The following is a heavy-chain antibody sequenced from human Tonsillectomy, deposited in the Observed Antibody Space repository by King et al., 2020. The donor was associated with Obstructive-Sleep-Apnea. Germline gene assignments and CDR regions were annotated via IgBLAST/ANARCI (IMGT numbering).Heavy chain of an antibody. V-gene: IGHV2-70*11. CDR1: GFSLSTSGMC. CDR3: ARMTVSGWYYFDY. Sequence: VTLKESGPALVKPSQTLTLTCNFSGFSLSTSGMCVSWIRQPPGKALEWLARIDWDDDKYYSTSLKTRLTISKDTSKNQVVLTMTNMDPVDTATYYCARMTVSGWYYFDYWGQGTLVTVSS. CDR2: IDWDDDK. J-gene: IGHJ4*02. D-gene: IGHD6-19*01.